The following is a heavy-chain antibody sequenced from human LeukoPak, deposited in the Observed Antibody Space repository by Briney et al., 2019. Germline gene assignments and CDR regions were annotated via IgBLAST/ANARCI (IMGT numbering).Heavy chain of an antibody. V-gene: IGHV1-18*01. D-gene: IGHD3-22*01. J-gene: IGHJ5*02. Sequence: ASVKVSCKASGYTFTSYGISWVRQAPGQGREWMGWISAYNGNTNYAQKLHGRVTMTTDTSTSTAYMGLRSLRSDDTAVYYCARARITMIVVALPPTTSWFDPWGQRTLVTVSS. CDR1: GYTFTSYG. CDR3: ARARITMIVVALPPTTSWFDP. CDR2: ISAYNGNT.